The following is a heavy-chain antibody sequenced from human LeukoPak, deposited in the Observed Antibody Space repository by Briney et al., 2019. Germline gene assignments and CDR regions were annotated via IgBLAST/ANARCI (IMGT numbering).Heavy chain of an antibody. V-gene: IGHV3-7*01. D-gene: IGHD3-3*01. CDR2: IKQDGSEK. Sequence: GGSLRLSCAASGFTFSSYWMSWVRQAPGKGLEWVANIKQDGSEKYYVDSVKGRFTISRDNAMNSLYLQMNSLRAEDTAVYYCASQTCYDFWSGYYYYCMDVWGKGTTVTVSS. J-gene: IGHJ6*03. CDR3: ASQTCYDFWSGYYYYCMDV. CDR1: GFTFSSYW.